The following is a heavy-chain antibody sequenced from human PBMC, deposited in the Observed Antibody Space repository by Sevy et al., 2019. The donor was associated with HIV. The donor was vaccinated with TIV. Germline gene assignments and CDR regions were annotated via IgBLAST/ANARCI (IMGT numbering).Heavy chain of an antibody. CDR1: GGSISSYY. D-gene: IGHD2-21*01. Sequence: SETLSLTCSVSGGSISSYYWNWIRQPPGKGLERIGYIYSSGSTNYNPSLKSQVTISVDISKIQFSLKLSSVTAADTAVYYCARSYLAFCGGDCFSPYYFDSWGQGTLVTVSS. CDR2: IYSSGST. V-gene: IGHV4-59*01. CDR3: ARSYLAFCGGDCFSPYYFDS. J-gene: IGHJ4*02.